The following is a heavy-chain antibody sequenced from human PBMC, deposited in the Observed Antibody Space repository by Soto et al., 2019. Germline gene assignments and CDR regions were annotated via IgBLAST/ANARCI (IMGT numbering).Heavy chain of an antibody. D-gene: IGHD6-13*01. CDR2: ISGSGGST. J-gene: IGHJ6*02. CDR3: AKGVSSSLYSYYYYGMDV. Sequence: EVQLLESGGGLVQPGGSLRLSCAASGFTFSSYAMSWVRQAPGKGLEWVSAISGSGGSTYYADSVKGRFTISRDNSKNTLYLQMNSLRAEDTAVYYCAKGVSSSLYSYYYYGMDVWGQGTTVTVSS. V-gene: IGHV3-23*01. CDR1: GFTFSSYA.